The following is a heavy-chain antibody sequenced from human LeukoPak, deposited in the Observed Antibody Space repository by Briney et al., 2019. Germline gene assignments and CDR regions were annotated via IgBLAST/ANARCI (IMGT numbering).Heavy chain of an antibody. CDR2: INPNSGGT. V-gene: IGHV1-2*02. Sequence: GASVKVSCKASGYAFTGYYMHWVRQAPGQGLEWMAWINPNSGGTNYSQKFQGRVTMTRDTSISTAYMELSRLRSDDTAVYYCAPSDYSAYYFDYWGQGTLVTVSS. CDR1: GYAFTGYY. CDR3: APSDYSAYYFDY. D-gene: IGHD3-22*01. J-gene: IGHJ4*02.